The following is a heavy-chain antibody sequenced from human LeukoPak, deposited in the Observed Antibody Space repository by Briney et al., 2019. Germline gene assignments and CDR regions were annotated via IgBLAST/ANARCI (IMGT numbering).Heavy chain of an antibody. V-gene: IGHV4-59*11. CDR3: ARDTDGYNFFHY. J-gene: IGHJ4*02. Sequence: SETLSLTCTVSGGSISSHYWNWIRQPPGKGLEWIGYIYYSGSTTYNPPLKSRLTISLDTSKNRFSLKLSSVTAADTGVYYCARDTDGYNFFHYWGQGTLVTVSS. D-gene: IGHD5-24*01. CDR1: GGSISSHY. CDR2: IYYSGST.